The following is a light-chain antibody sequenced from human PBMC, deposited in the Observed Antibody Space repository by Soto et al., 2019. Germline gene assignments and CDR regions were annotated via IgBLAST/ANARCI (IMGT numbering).Light chain of an antibody. J-gene: IGKJ1*01. Sequence: DIQMTQSPSTLSGSVGDRVTITCRASQTISSWLAGYQQKPGKAPKLLIYKASTLKSGVPSRFSGSGSGTEFTLTISSLQPDDFATYYCQHYNSYSEAFGQGTKVEPK. V-gene: IGKV1-5*03. CDR2: KAS. CDR3: QHYNSYSEA. CDR1: QTISSW.